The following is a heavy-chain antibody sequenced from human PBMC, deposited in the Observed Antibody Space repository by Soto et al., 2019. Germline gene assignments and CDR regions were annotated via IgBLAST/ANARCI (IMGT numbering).Heavy chain of an antibody. CDR2: IIPILGIT. D-gene: IGHD2-15*01. V-gene: IGHV1-69*02. J-gene: IGHJ3*02. CDR1: GGTFSSYT. Sequence: QVQLVQSGTEVKKPGSSVKVSCKASGGTFSSYTINWVRQAPGQGLKWMGRIIPILGITNYAQRFQGRLTITADKSTSTAYMELSSLRSEDTAMYYCARVGEYCSGYSCYNPPAFGIWGQGTMVTVSS. CDR3: ARVGEYCSGYSCYNPPAFGI.